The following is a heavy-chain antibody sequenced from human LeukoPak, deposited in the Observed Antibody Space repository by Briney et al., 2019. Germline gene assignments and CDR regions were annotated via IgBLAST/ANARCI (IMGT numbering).Heavy chain of an antibody. CDR2: MYYSGST. J-gene: IGHJ3*02. V-gene: IGHV4-39*01. CDR1: GASITSSGYY. Sequence: SETLSLTCTVSGASITSSGYYWGWIRQPRGKGLEWIESMYYSGSTYYNPYLKSQITISVETCKNQFSLKLSSVTAAHTAVYYCARSSEVLRYFDWLGGFRGAFDIWGQGTMVTVSS. CDR3: ARSSEVLRYFDWLGGFRGAFDI. D-gene: IGHD3-9*01.